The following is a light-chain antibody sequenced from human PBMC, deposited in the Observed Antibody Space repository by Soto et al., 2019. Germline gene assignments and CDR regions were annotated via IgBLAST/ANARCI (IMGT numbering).Light chain of an antibody. Sequence: EIVLTQSPATLSLSPGERATLSCRASQSVSSYLAWYQQKPGQAPRLLIYDASNRATGIPARFSSSGSGTDFTLTISSLEPEDFAVYYCQQRSNWPLTFGGGTQVEIK. CDR1: QSVSSY. V-gene: IGKV3-11*01. CDR2: DAS. J-gene: IGKJ4*01. CDR3: QQRSNWPLT.